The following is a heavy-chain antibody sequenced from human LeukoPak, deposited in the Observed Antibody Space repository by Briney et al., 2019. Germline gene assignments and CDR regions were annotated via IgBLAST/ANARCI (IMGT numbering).Heavy chain of an antibody. V-gene: IGHV3-23*01. J-gene: IGHJ4*02. D-gene: IGHD1-1*01. CDR1: GFTCSSQA. CDR2: ISGSGGST. Sequence: GGSLRLSCAASGFTCSSQAISWVRQAPGKGLEWVSAISGSGGSTYYADSVKGRFTISRDNSKNTLYLQMNSLRAEDTAVYYCACRALDADYWGQGTLVTVSS. CDR3: ACRALDADY.